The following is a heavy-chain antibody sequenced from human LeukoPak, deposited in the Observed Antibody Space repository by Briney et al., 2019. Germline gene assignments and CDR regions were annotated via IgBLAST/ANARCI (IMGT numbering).Heavy chain of an antibody. CDR1: GFTFSSYC. Sequence: GGSLRLSCAASGFTFSSYCMNWVRQAPGKGLEWVSYIISSSSTIYYADSVNGRFTISRANAKNSLYLQMNSLRAEDTAVYYCARAIERAVAGINWFDPWGQGTLVTVSS. V-gene: IGHV3-48*01. CDR2: IISSSSTI. J-gene: IGHJ5*02. CDR3: ARAIERAVAGINWFDP. D-gene: IGHD6-19*01.